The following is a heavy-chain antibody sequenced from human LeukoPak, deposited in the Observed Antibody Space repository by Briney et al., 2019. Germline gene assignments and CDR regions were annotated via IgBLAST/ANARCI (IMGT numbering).Heavy chain of an antibody. D-gene: IGHD6-19*01. CDR1: GGSISSYY. CDR3: ARGVPGIAVAGNFDY. J-gene: IGHJ4*02. Sequence: SETLSLTCTASGGSISSYYWSWIRQPPGKGLEWIGYIYYSGSTNYNPSLKSRVTISVDTSKNQFSLKLSSVTAADTAVYYCARGVPGIAVAGNFDYWGQGTLVTVSS. CDR2: IYYSGST. V-gene: IGHV4-59*01.